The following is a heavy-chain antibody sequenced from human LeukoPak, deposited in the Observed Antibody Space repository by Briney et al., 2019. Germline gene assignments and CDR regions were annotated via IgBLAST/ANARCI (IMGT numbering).Heavy chain of an antibody. J-gene: IGHJ4*02. Sequence: GGSLRLSCAASGFTVSSNYMSWVRQAPGKGLEWVSVIYSGGSTYYADSVKGRFTISRDNSKNTLYLQMNSLRAEDTAVYYCASEIAVAGTDYWGQGTLVTVSS. V-gene: IGHV3-66*02. CDR1: GFTVSSNY. D-gene: IGHD6-19*01. CDR3: ASEIAVAGTDY. CDR2: IYSGGST.